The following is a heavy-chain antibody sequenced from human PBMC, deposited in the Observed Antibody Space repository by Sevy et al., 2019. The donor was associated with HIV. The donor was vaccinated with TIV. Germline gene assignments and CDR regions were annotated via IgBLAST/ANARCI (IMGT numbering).Heavy chain of an antibody. J-gene: IGHJ4*02. CDR2: IRRNSHEPYGGTT. D-gene: IGHD5-12*01. CDR1: GFTFGDYA. V-gene: IGHV3-49*03. Sequence: GGSLRLSCTSSGFTFGDYAMSWFRQAPGKGLEWVAFIRRNSHEPYGGTTEYAASVKGRLTILRDDSKSIAYLQMNSLKTEDTAVYYCTRPLATADTPEYFFDYWGQGILVTVSS. CDR3: TRPLATADTPEYFFDY.